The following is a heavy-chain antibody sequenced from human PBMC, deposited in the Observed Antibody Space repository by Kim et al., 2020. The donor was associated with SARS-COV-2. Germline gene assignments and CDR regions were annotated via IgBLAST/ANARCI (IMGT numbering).Heavy chain of an antibody. V-gene: IGHV4-39*01. J-gene: IGHJ3*01. CDR1: GGSISSSSYY. CDR3: ARHGTDYYDSSDTDAF. Sequence: SETLSLTCTVSGGSISSSSYYWGWIRQPPGKGLEWIGSIYYSGSTYYNPSLKSRVTISVDTSKNQFSLKLSSVTAADTAVYYCARHGTDYYDSSDTDAF. D-gene: IGHD3-22*01. CDR2: IYYSGST.